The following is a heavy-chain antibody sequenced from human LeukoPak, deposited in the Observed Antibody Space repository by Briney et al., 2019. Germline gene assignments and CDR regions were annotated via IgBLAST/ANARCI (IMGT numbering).Heavy chain of an antibody. Sequence: GASVKVSCKTSGYTFSGYYMHWVRQVPGQGFEWMGWINPNSGGANYAQKLQGRVTMTRDTSISTAYMELSRLRSDDTAVYYCARDRTKYCSSTSCPLDYWGQGSLVTVSS. CDR1: GYTFSGYY. V-gene: IGHV1-2*02. J-gene: IGHJ4*02. CDR2: INPNSGGA. D-gene: IGHD2-2*01. CDR3: ARDRTKYCSSTSCPLDY.